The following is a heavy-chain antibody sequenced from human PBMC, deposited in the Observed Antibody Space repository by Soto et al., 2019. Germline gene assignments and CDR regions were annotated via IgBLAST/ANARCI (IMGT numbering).Heavy chain of an antibody. J-gene: IGHJ4*02. CDR3: AHRRWKGGSFDY. D-gene: IGHD1-1*01. CDR1: GFSLSTSGVG. V-gene: IGHV2-5*02. CDR2: IYWDDDK. Sequence: QITLKKSGPTLVKPTQTLTLTCTFSGFSLSTSGVGVGWIRQPPGKALEWLALIYWDDDKRYSPSLKSRLTIIKYTSKNQVVLIMTNMDPVDTATYYCAHRRWKGGSFDYWGQGTLVTVSS.